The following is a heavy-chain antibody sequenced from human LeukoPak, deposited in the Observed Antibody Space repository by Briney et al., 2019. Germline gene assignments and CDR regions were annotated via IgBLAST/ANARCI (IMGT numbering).Heavy chain of an antibody. CDR1: GFTFSSYI. CDR2: ISSSSAYI. CDR3: ATSSIALAGTVDY. V-gene: IGHV3-21*01. D-gene: IGHD6-19*01. Sequence: GRSLRLSFAASGFTFSSYIRNWVRQAPGKGPEWVSSISSSSAYIYYVDSVKGRFTISRDNAKSSMFLQMNSLRDEDTAVYYCATSSIALAGTVDYWGQGPLVTVSS. J-gene: IGHJ4*02.